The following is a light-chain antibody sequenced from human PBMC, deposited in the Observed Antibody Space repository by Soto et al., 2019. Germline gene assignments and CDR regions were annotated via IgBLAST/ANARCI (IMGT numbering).Light chain of an antibody. Sequence: EIVMTQSPATLSVSPGERVTLSCRASQSINNKVAWYQQKPGQAPRLLIYGASSRATGIPDRFRGGGSGTDFTLTISRLEPEDFAVYYCQQYGSSGTFGQGTKVDIK. CDR3: QQYGSSGT. CDR1: QSINNK. J-gene: IGKJ1*01. CDR2: GAS. V-gene: IGKV3-20*01.